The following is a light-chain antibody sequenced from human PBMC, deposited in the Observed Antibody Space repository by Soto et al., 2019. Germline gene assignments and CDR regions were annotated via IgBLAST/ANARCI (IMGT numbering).Light chain of an antibody. CDR2: KAS. Sequence: DIQMTQSPSTLSASIGDRVTITCRASQSVSIWLAWYQQKPEKAPKLLIQKASTLESGVPSRFSGSGSGTEFTLTISNLQPDDFATYYCQQYTTYLSAFGGGTKVEIK. CDR1: QSVSIW. J-gene: IGKJ4*01. CDR3: QQYTTYLSA. V-gene: IGKV1-5*03.